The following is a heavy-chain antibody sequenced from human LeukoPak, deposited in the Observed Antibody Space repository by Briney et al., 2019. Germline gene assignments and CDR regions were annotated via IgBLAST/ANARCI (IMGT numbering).Heavy chain of an antibody. V-gene: IGHV1-46*01. CDR2: INPSGGST. CDR1: GYTFTDYY. D-gene: IGHD3-22*01. J-gene: IGHJ5*02. CDR3: ARDWVPDYYDSSGYLHPAINWFDP. Sequence: ASVKVSCKASGYTFTDYYMHWVRQAPGQGLEWMGIINPSGGSTSYAQKFQGRVTMTRDTSTSTVYMELSSLRSEDTAVYYCARDWVPDYYDSSGYLHPAINWFDPWGQGTLVTVSS.